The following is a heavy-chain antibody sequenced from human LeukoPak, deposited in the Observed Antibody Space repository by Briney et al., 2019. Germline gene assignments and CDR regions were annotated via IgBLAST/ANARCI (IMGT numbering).Heavy chain of an antibody. Sequence: GGSLRLSCVGSGFNVTTNNMYWVRQAPGKGLECVSAFHAGGGPDYADSVRDRFTISRDNSKNTLYLQMNSLRAEDAAVYFCGRRFCNSCPLDFWGQGTLVTVSS. J-gene: IGHJ4*02. CDR1: GFNVTTNN. CDR2: FHAGGGP. V-gene: IGHV3-66*04. CDR3: GRRFCNSCPLDF. D-gene: IGHD2-21*01.